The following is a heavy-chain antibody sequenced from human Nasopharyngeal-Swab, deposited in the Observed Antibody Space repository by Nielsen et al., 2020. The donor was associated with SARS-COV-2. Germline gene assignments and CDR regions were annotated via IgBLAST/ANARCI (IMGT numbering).Heavy chain of an antibody. V-gene: IGHV4-31*03. Sequence: SETLSLTCTVSGDSITTGHYHWGWIRQPPVDGLEWIGDISYSGNTHYNPALKSRLNMSLDTSKTHFSLTLNSVTGADTALYYCARLGPYSFGLGDSFDVWSQGTMVTVSS. CDR3: ARLGPYSFGLGDSFDV. J-gene: IGHJ3*01. D-gene: IGHD5-18*01. CDR1: GDSITTGHYH. CDR2: ISYSGNT.